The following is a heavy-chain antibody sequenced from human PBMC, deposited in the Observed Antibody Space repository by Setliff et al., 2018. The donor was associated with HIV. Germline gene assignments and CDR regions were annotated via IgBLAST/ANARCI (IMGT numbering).Heavy chain of an antibody. J-gene: IGHJ4*02. CDR1: GFTFSDYY. Sequence: PGGSLRLSCAGSGSGGSGFTFSDYYMSWVRQAPGKGLEWLSYISSSGTTTYYADSVKGRFTISRDNAKNSLYLQMNGLSAEDTAVYYCAREGYGYSGYDLLDSWGRGILVTVSS. CDR2: ISSSGTTT. D-gene: IGHD5-12*01. V-gene: IGHV3-11*04. CDR3: AREGYGYSGYDLLDS.